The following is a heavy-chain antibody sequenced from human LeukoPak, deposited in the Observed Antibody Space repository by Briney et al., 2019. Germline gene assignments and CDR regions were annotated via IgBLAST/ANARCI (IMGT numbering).Heavy chain of an antibody. CDR2: IYTSGST. V-gene: IGHV4-61*02. J-gene: IGHJ6*03. Sequence: SETLSLTCTVSGDSISSGSYYWSWIRQPAGEGLEWIGRIYTSGSTNYNPSLKSRVTISVDSSKNQFSLKLSSVTAADTAVYYCARDGSSSYYYYMDVWGKGTTVTVSS. D-gene: IGHD6-6*01. CDR1: GDSISSGSYY. CDR3: ARDGSSSYYYYMDV.